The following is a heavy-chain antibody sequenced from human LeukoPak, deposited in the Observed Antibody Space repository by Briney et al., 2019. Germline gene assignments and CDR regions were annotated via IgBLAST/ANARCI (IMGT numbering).Heavy chain of an antibody. D-gene: IGHD1-26*01. Sequence: PSETLSLTCTVSGGSISSTNYYWGWIRQPPGKGLEWIGSIYYSGSTYYNPSLKSRVTISVDTSTDQFSLKLSSVTAAGTAVYYCARGSGSYMDYMDVWGKGTTVTVSS. V-gene: IGHV4-39*01. CDR1: GGSISSTNYY. CDR2: IYYSGST. J-gene: IGHJ6*03. CDR3: ARGSGSYMDYMDV.